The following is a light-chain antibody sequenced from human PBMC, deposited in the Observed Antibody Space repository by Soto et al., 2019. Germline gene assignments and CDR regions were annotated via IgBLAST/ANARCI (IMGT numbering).Light chain of an antibody. CDR3: QQYGRAPYT. J-gene: IGKJ2*01. Sequence: EIVLTQSPGTLSLSPGERVTLSCRASQTVSNSYLAWYQQKPGQTPRLLIYGASSRATGIPDRFSGSGSGTDFTLTISRVEPEDFAVYYCQQYGRAPYTFGQGTKLEIK. CDR2: GAS. V-gene: IGKV3-20*01. CDR1: QTVSNSY.